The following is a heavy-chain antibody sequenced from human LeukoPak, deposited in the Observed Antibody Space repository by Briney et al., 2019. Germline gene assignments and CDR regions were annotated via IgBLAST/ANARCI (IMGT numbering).Heavy chain of an antibody. J-gene: IGHJ4*02. CDR2: TYYRSKWYT. Sequence: SQTLSLTCAISGDSVSSNSAAWNWIRQSPSRGLEWLGRTYYRSKWYTYYAASVKSRIATNRDTSKNQFSLRLNSVTPEDTAVYYCARSTGPIDYWGQGTLVTVSS. V-gene: IGHV6-1*01. CDR1: GDSVSSNSAA. CDR3: ARSTGPIDY. D-gene: IGHD1-1*01.